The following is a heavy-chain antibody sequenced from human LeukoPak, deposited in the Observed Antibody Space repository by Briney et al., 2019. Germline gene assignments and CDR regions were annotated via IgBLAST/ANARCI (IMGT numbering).Heavy chain of an antibody. D-gene: IGHD3-16*01. J-gene: IGHJ5*02. CDR2: INTDGSGT. Sequence: GGSLRLSCAASGFTFNNYWMHWVRQAPGKGLLWVSRINTDGSGTIYADSVKGRFTISRDNANNTLYLQMNSLRAEDTALYYCARAKPGGNWFDPWGQGTLVTVSS. CDR1: GFTFNNYW. CDR3: ARAKPGGNWFDP. V-gene: IGHV3-74*01.